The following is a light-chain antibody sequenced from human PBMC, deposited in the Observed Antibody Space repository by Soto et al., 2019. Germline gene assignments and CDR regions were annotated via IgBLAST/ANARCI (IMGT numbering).Light chain of an antibody. V-gene: IGKV3-20*01. CDR1: QSVSSSY. Sequence: EIVLTQSPGTLSLSPGERATLSCRASQSVSSSYLAWHQQKPGQAPRLLIYDASSRATGIPDRFSGSESGTDFTLTISRLEPEDFAVYYCQQYGSSPYTFGQGTRLEIK. CDR2: DAS. J-gene: IGKJ2*01. CDR3: QQYGSSPYT.